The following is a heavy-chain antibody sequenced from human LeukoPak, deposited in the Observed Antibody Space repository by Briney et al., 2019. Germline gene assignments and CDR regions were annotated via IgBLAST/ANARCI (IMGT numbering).Heavy chain of an antibody. CDR3: ARGPPRGKYYYMDV. CDR1: GFTFSSFD. J-gene: IGHJ6*03. Sequence: GGSLRLSCAASGFTFSSFDMHWVRQPTGQGLEWVSTIGTASDTYYPGSVEGRFTLTRDNAKNSLYLQMNSLTAGDTAVYYCARGPPRGKYYYMDVWGKGTAVTVSS. V-gene: IGHV3-13*01. D-gene: IGHD1-1*01. CDR2: IGTASDT.